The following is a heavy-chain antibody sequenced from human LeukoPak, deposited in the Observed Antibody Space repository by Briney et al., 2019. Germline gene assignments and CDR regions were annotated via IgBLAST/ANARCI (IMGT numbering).Heavy chain of an antibody. CDR3: AKGLEYFDY. CDR2: ISGSGGST. CDR1: GFTFSSYA. D-gene: IGHD5-24*01. V-gene: IGHV3-23*01. Sequence: GGSLRLSCAASGFTFSSYAMSWVRQAPGKGLEWVSGISGSGGSTYYADSVKGRFTISRDNPKNTLYLRMNSLRAEDTAVYFCAKGLEYFDYWGQGTLVPVSS. J-gene: IGHJ4*02.